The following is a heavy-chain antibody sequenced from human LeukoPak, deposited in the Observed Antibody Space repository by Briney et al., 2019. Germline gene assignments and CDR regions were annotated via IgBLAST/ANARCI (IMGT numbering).Heavy chain of an antibody. CDR2: INQDGSET. CDR1: GFTFDKAW. J-gene: IGHJ4*02. CDR3: ARFGSGRQFHYLDF. V-gene: IGHV3-7*01. D-gene: IGHD3-10*01. Sequence: GGSLRLSCAASGFTFDKAWMTWVRQAPGKGLEWVANINQDGSETYYVDSVKGRFTISRANPKNSLYLQMNSLRAEDTALYYCARFGSGRQFHYLDFWGQGALVSVSS.